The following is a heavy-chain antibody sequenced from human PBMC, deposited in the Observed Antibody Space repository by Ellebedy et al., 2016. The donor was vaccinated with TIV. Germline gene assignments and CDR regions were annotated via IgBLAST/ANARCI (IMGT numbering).Heavy chain of an antibody. Sequence: GESLNISXAGSESTFNTYAMGWVRQGPGTGLEWVATISASGGTARHADSIKGRFGISRDKAKGTLYLQMNGLRPEDTAVYYCARVGLWGQGTLVIVSS. J-gene: IGHJ4*02. D-gene: IGHD3/OR15-3a*01. CDR1: ESTFNTYA. CDR2: ISASGGTA. CDR3: ARVGL. V-gene: IGHV3-23*01.